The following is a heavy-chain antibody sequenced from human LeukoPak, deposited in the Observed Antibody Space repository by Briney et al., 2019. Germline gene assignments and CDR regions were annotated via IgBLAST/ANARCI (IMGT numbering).Heavy chain of an antibody. Sequence: GSLRLSCAASGFTFSSYAMSWVRQAPGKGLEWIGYIYYSGSTSYNPSLKSRVTISVDTSKNQFSLKLSSVTAADTAVYYCARGYSGSYGRFDYWGQGTLVTVSS. CDR2: IYYSGST. V-gene: IGHV4-59*01. D-gene: IGHD1-26*01. CDR3: ARGYSGSYGRFDY. J-gene: IGHJ4*02. CDR1: GFTFSSYA.